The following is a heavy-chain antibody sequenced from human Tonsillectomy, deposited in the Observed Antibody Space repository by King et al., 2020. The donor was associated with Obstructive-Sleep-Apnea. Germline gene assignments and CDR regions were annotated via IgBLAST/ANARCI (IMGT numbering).Heavy chain of an antibody. CDR3: AKDIGDFDWLLPE. J-gene: IGHJ4*02. V-gene: IGHV3-9*01. Sequence: VQLVESGGGLVHPGRSLRLSCAASGFTFDDYAMHWVRQVPGKGLEWVSGINWNSGNIAYADSVKGRSVISRDNAKNSLYLQMNSLRPEDTALYYCAKDIGDFDWLLPEWGQGTLVTVSS. CDR2: INWNSGNI. D-gene: IGHD3-9*01. CDR1: GFTFDDYA.